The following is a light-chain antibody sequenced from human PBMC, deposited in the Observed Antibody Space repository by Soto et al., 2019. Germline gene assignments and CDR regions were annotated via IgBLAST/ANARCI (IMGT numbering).Light chain of an antibody. CDR2: DNN. V-gene: IGLV1-51*01. Sequence: QSALTQPPSVSAAPGQKVTISCSGSSSNIGNNYVSWYQQLPGTAPKLPIYDNNKRPSGIPDRFSGSKSGTSATLGITGLQTGDEADYYCGTWDSSLSVYVFGTGTKVTVL. J-gene: IGLJ1*01. CDR3: GTWDSSLSVYV. CDR1: SSNIGNNY.